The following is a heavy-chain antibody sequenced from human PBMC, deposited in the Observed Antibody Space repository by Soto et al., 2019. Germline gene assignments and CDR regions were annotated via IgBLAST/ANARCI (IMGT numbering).Heavy chain of an antibody. CDR2: ISSSSSYM. J-gene: IGHJ4*02. V-gene: IGHV3-21*01. CDR3: ASDFWSGYWTGFDY. Sequence: GSLRLSCAASGFTFSDYTMNWVRQAPGKGLEWVSSISSSSSYMYYADSVKGRFTISRDNAKNSLYLQMNSLRAEDTAVYYCASDFWSGYWTGFDYWGQGTQVTVSS. CDR1: GFTFSDYT. D-gene: IGHD3-3*01.